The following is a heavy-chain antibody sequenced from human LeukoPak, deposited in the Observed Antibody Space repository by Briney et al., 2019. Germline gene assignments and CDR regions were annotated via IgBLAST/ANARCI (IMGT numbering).Heavy chain of an antibody. D-gene: IGHD3-10*01. CDR3: ARGGLWVTMVRGAPYGMDV. CDR1: GGTFSRYA. CDR2: LIQIFGTA. Sequence: AAVKVSCMASGGTFSRYALSRGRQALGPGGGWRGQLIQIFGTANYAQKVQGRVTITADKSTSTAYMELSSLRSEDTAVYYCARGGLWVTMVRGAPYGMDVWGKGTTVTVSS. J-gene: IGHJ6*04. V-gene: IGHV1-69*06.